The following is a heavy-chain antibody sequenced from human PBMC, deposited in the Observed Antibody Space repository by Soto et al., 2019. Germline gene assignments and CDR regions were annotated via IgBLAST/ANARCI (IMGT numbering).Heavy chain of an antibody. V-gene: IGHV3-53*01. CDR1: GFTVSSYY. D-gene: IGHD3-22*01. J-gene: IGHJ5*02. CDR2: LYSGGST. CDR3: ARGPYYDSSGYSYNWFDP. Sequence: PGGSLRLSCAASGFTVSSYYMSWVRQAPGKGLEWVSVLYSGGSTYYIDSVKGRFTISRDNSKNTLYLQMDSLRAEDSAVYYCARGPYYDSSGYSYNWFDPWGQGTLVTVSS.